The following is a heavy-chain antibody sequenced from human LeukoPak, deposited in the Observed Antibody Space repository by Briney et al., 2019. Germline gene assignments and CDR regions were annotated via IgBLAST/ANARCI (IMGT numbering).Heavy chain of an antibody. J-gene: IGHJ4*02. D-gene: IGHD2-2*01. V-gene: IGHV3-33*06. CDR1: GFTFSSYG. CDR3: AKVNCSSTSCSAFDY. CDR2: IWYDGSNK. Sequence: GGSLRLSCAASGFTFSSYGMHWVRQAPGKGLEWVAVIWYDGSNKYYADSVKGRFTISRDNSKNTLYLQMNSLRAEDTAVYYCAKVNCSSTSCSAFDYWGQGTLVTVSS.